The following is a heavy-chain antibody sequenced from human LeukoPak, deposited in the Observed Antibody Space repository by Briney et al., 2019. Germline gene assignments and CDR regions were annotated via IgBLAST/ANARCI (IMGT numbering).Heavy chain of an antibody. J-gene: IGHJ4*02. Sequence: GGSLRLSCAASGFTVSSNYMSWVRQAPGKGLEWVSAIRGSGDYTYYADSVKGRFTISRDNSKNTLYLQMNSLRAEDTAVFYCAKVRGYSYANEYHFDHWGQGTLVTVSS. CDR3: AKVRGYSYANEYHFDH. V-gene: IGHV3-23*01. D-gene: IGHD5-18*01. CDR1: GFTVSSNY. CDR2: IRGSGDYT.